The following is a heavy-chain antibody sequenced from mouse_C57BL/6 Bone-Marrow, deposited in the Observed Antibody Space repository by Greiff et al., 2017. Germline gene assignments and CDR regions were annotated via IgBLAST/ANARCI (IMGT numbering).Heavy chain of an antibody. V-gene: IGHV1-76*01. CDR3: ARITTVVDFDV. CDR1: GYTFTDYY. CDR2: IYPGSGNT. Sequence: QVQLKESGAELVRPGASVKLSCKASGYTFTDYYINWVKQRPGQGLEWIARIYPGSGNTYYNEKFKGKATLTAEKSSSTAYMQLSSLTSEDSAVYFCARITTVVDFDVWGTGTTVTVSS. J-gene: IGHJ1*03. D-gene: IGHD1-1*01.